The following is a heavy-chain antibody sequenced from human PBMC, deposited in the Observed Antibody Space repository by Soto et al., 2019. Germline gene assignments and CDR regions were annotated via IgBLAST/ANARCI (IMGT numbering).Heavy chain of an antibody. Sequence: PSQTLSLTCVISVYSVSSNSAGWNWIIQSPSRGLEWLGRTFYRSKWYNDYAVSLKGRISINADTSKNQFSLQLNSVTPEDTAVYYCARVEYTESEYYKGMEVWGQGNTV. CDR2: TFYRSKWYN. D-gene: IGHD2-8*01. V-gene: IGHV6-1*01. CDR1: VYSVSSNSAG. CDR3: ARVEYTESEYYKGMEV. J-gene: IGHJ6*01.